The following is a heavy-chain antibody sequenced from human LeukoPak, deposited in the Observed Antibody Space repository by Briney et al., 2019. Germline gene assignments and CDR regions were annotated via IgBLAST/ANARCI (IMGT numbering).Heavy chain of an antibody. CDR2: IYTSGST. V-gene: IGHV4-61*02. Sequence: SETLSLTCTVSGGSISSGSYYWSWIRQPAGKGLEWIGRIYTSGSTNYNPSLKSRVTISVDKSKNQFSLKLSSVTAADTAVYYCARVVTTVTTYFDYWGQGTLVTVSS. D-gene: IGHD4-17*01. CDR3: ARVVTTVTTYFDY. J-gene: IGHJ4*02. CDR1: GGSISSGSYY.